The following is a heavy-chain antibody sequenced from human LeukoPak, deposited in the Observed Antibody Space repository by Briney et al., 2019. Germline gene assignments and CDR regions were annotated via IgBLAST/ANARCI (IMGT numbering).Heavy chain of an antibody. CDR3: ARTRMGFGAADYRFYYYYYMDV. CDR2: INPSGGST. V-gene: IGHV1-46*01. J-gene: IGHJ6*03. Sequence: ASVKVSCKASGYTFTSYYMHWVRQAPGQGLEWMGIINPSGGSTSYAQKFQGRVTITADKSTSTAYMELSSLRSEDTAVYYCARTRMGFGAADYRFYYYYYMDVWGKGTTVTVSS. CDR1: GYTFTSYY. D-gene: IGHD3-10*01.